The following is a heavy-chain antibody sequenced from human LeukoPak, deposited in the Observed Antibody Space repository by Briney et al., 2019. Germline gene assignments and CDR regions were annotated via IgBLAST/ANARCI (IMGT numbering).Heavy chain of an antibody. J-gene: IGHJ4*02. V-gene: IGHV4-59*12. CDR3: ARGPYYYDSSGYRGPLAEGSFDY. D-gene: IGHD3-22*01. CDR2: IYYSGGT. Sequence: SETLSLTCTVSGDSISSYYWSWIRQPPGKGLEWIGYIYYSGGTDYNPSLKSRVTISVDTSKNQFSLKLSSVTAADTAVYYCARGPYYYDSSGYRGPLAEGSFDYWGQGNLVTVSS. CDR1: GDSISSYY.